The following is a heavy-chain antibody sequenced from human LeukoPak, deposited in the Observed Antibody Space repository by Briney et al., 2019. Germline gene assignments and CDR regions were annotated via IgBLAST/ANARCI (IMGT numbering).Heavy chain of an antibody. CDR1: GYTFTSYD. D-gene: IGHD2-15*01. CDR2: MNPNSGNT. CDR3: ARVTPLGYYYYYGMDV. J-gene: IGHJ6*02. V-gene: IGHV1-8*01. Sequence: AASVKVSCKASGYTFTSYDINWVRQATGQGLERMGWMNPNSGNTGYAQKFQGRVTMTRDTSISTAYMELSSLRSEDTAVYYCARVTPLGYYYYYGMDVWGQGTTVTVSS.